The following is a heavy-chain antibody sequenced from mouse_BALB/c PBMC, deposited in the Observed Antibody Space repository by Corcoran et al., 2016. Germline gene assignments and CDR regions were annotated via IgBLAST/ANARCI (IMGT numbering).Heavy chain of an antibody. Sequence: PGASVKMSCKASGYTFTSYVMHWVKQKPGQGLEWIGYINPYNDGTKYNEKFKGKATLTSDKSSSTAYMELSSLTSEDSAVYYCARLYPGIAMDYWGQGTSVTVSS. CDR2: INPYNDGT. CDR3: ARLYPGIAMDY. CDR1: GYTFTSYV. J-gene: IGHJ4*01. V-gene: IGHV1S136*01.